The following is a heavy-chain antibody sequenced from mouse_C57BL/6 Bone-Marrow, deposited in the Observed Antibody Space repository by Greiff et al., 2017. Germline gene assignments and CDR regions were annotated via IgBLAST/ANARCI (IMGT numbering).Heavy chain of an antibody. CDR2: IDPSDSYT. V-gene: IGHV1-50*01. J-gene: IGHJ3*01. Sequence: QVQPQQPGAELVKPGASVKLSCKASGYTFTSYWMQWVKQRPGQGLEWIGEIDPSDSYTNYNQKFKGKATLTVDTSSSTAYMQLSSLTSEDSAVYYCASYDWFAYWGQGTLVTVSA. CDR1: GYTFTSYW. CDR3: ASYDWFAY. D-gene: IGHD2-3*01.